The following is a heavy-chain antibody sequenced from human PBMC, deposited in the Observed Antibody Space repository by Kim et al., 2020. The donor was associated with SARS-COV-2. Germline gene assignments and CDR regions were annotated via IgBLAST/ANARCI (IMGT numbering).Heavy chain of an antibody. CDR2: ISGSGGST. J-gene: IGHJ6*02. D-gene: IGHD2-2*01. V-gene: IGHV3-23*01. CDR1: GFTFSSYA. Sequence: GGSLRLSCAASGFTFSSYAMSWVRQAPGKGLEWVSAISGSGGSTYYADSVKGRFTISRDNSKNTLYLQMNSLRAEDTAVYYCAKLDTKSRGGYYYYGMDVWGQGTTVTVSS. CDR3: AKLDTKSRGGYYYYGMDV.